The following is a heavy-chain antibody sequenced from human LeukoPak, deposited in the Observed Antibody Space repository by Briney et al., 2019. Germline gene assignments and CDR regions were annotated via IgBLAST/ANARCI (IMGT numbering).Heavy chain of an antibody. CDR1: GFTLSSYA. Sequence: PGGSLRLSCAASGFTLSSYAMSWVRQAPGKGLEWVSYISRSGSTIYYADSVKGRFTISRDNAKNSLYLQMNSLRDEDTAVYYCARDTEHLYFVFDYWGQGTLVTVSS. V-gene: IGHV3-48*02. CDR2: ISRSGSTI. D-gene: IGHD2-2*02. J-gene: IGHJ4*02. CDR3: ARDTEHLYFVFDY.